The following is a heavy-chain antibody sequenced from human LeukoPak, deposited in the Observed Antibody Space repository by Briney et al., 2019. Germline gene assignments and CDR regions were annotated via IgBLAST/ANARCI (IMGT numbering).Heavy chain of an antibody. CDR3: ASGDSSGYYLTSPTWFDP. Sequence: ASVKVSCKASGYTFTGYYMHWVRQAPGQGLEWMGWINPNSGGTNYAQKFQGRVTMTRDTSISTAYMELSRLRSDDTAVYYCASGDSSGYYLTSPTWFDPWGQGTLVTVSS. J-gene: IGHJ5*02. CDR2: INPNSGGT. D-gene: IGHD3-22*01. CDR1: GYTFTGYY. V-gene: IGHV1-2*02.